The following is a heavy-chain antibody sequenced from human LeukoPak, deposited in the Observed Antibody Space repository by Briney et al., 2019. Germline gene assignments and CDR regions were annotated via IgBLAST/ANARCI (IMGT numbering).Heavy chain of an antibody. Sequence: ASETLSLTCTVSGGSINTVTYYWGWIRQPPGKGLEWIGSIYYSGTTHNNASLEGRVTISVDTSKNQLSLRLTSVTAADTAVYYCASLRYYGSADWGQGTLVTVSS. CDR3: ASLRYYGSAD. J-gene: IGHJ4*02. CDR2: IYYSGTT. D-gene: IGHD3-10*01. V-gene: IGHV4-39*01. CDR1: GGSINTVTYY.